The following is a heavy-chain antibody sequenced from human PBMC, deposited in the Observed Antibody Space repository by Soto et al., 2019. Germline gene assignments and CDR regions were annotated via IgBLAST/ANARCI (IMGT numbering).Heavy chain of an antibody. CDR1: GGSFSGYY. D-gene: IGHD3-10*01. CDR2: INHSGST. V-gene: IGHV4-34*01. J-gene: IGHJ5*02. Sequence: PSETLSLTCAVYGGSFSGYYWSWIRQPPGKGLEWIGEINHSGSTNYNPSLKSRVTISVDTSKNQFSLKLGSVTAADTAVYYCARALYYGSGSHKHNWFDPWGQGTLVTVSS. CDR3: ARALYYGSGSHKHNWFDP.